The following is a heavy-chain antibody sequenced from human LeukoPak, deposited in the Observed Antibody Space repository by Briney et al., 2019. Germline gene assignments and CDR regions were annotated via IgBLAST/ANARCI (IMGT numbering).Heavy chain of an antibody. D-gene: IGHD6-19*01. CDR1: GFTFSSYS. Sequence: GGSLRLSCAASGFTFSSYSMNWVRQAPGKGLEWVSYISGGSSFTYYVDSVKGRFTISRDNAKNSLYLQMNSLRAEDTAVYYCARDLGYSSGPNYWGEGTRVTVSS. CDR2: ISGGSSFT. CDR3: ARDLGYSSGPNY. J-gene: IGHJ4*02. V-gene: IGHV3-21*01.